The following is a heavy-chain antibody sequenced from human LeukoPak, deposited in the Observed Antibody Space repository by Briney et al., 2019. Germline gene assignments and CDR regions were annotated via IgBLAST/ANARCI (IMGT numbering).Heavy chain of an antibody. D-gene: IGHD4-17*01. J-gene: IGHJ4*02. CDR2: VRSDGGIK. V-gene: IGHV3-30*02. CDR1: GFTFSNYG. CDR3: AKEGAGTTSYYFDY. Sequence: GGSLRLSCAASGFTFSNYGMHWVRQAPGKGLEWVAFVRSDGGIKYYADSVKGRFIISRDNSKNTLYLQMNSLRAEDTAVYYCAKEGAGTTSYYFDYWGQGTLVTVSS.